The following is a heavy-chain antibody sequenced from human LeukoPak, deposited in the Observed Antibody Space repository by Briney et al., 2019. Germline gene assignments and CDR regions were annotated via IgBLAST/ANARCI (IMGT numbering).Heavy chain of an antibody. D-gene: IGHD3-10*01. Sequence: ASVKVSCKASGYTFTGYYLHWVRQAPGQGLEWMGWISLNSGGTNSAQKFQGRVTLTRDMSISTVYMELRSLTSDDTAIFYCARGRSGSYYEAFYFDYWGQGTLVTVSS. V-gene: IGHV1-2*02. J-gene: IGHJ4*02. CDR3: ARGRSGSYYEAFYFDY. CDR1: GYTFTGYY. CDR2: ISLNSGGT.